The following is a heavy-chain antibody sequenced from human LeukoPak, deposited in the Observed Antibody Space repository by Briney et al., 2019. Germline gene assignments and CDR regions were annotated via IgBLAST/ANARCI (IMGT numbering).Heavy chain of an antibody. J-gene: IGHJ6*03. V-gene: IGHV4-34*01. D-gene: IGHD3-9*01. Sequence: PSETLSLTCAVYDGSFSGYYCSWIRQPPGKGLEWIGEINHSGSANYNPSLKSRVTISVDTSKNHFSLKLSSVTAADTAVYYCAITHYDILTGYHKYMDVWGKGTAVTISS. CDR3: AITHYDILTGYHKYMDV. CDR1: DGSFSGYY. CDR2: INHSGSA.